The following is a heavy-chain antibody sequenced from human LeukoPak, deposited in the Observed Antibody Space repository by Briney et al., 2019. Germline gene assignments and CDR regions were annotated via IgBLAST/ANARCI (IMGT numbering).Heavy chain of an antibody. CDR3: ARDAGFTYGYGEPYFDY. D-gene: IGHD5-18*01. J-gene: IGHJ4*02. Sequence: GGSLRLSCAASGFTFSRFWMNWVRQAPGKGLEWVATVNKGGNEKYYADSVKGRFNISRDNTNNSLYLQLNSLRVEDTAVYYCARDAGFTYGYGEPYFDYWGQGALVTVSS. CDR1: GFTFSRFW. V-gene: IGHV3-7*01. CDR2: VNKGGNEK.